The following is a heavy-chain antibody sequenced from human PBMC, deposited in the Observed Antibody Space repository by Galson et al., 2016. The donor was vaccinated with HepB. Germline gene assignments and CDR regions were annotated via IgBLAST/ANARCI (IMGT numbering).Heavy chain of an antibody. CDR3: ARDRESLRDGVFGSFFDY. Sequence: SVKVSCKASGGTFSSYAINWVRQAPGQGLEWMGGIIPFSGTTNYAHKFQDRVTITADKSTSTAYMELTSLRSEDTALYFCARDRESLRDGVFGSFFDYWGQGALVTVSS. J-gene: IGHJ4*02. V-gene: IGHV1-69*06. CDR1: GGTFSSYA. D-gene: IGHD3-16*02. CDR2: IIPFSGTT.